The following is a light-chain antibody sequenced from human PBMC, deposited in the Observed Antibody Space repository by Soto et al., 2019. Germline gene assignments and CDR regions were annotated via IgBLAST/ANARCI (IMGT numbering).Light chain of an antibody. Sequence: QSVLTQPPSASGTPGQRVTISCSGSSSNIGSNTVNWYQQFPGTAPKILIYSNNQRPSGVPDRFSGSKSGTSASLAISGLQSEDEANYYCAAWDDSLNGPLFGGGTKLT. CDR1: SSNIGSNT. J-gene: IGLJ2*01. V-gene: IGLV1-44*01. CDR2: SNN. CDR3: AAWDDSLNGPL.